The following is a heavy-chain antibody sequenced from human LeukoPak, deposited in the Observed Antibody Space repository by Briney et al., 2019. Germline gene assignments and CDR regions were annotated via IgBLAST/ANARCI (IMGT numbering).Heavy chain of an antibody. CDR3: ARGRVSSSTWHSTCYYYFYMDV. J-gene: IGHJ6*03. CDR2: IIPIFGTA. D-gene: IGHD2/OR15-2a*01. Sequence: ASVKVSCKASGGTFSSYAISWVRQAPGQGLEWMGGIIPIFGTANYAQTFQGRVTITADECTSTAYMELSSLRFEDTAVYYCARGRVSSSTWHSTCYYYFYMDVWGKGTTVTVSS. CDR1: GGTFSSYA. V-gene: IGHV1-69*13.